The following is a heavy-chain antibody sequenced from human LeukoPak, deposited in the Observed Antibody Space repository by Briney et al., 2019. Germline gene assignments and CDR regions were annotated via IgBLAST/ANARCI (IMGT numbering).Heavy chain of an antibody. Sequence: GGSLRLSCAASGFTFSTYNMNWVRQAPGKGLEWVSHITSSSTNIYYADSVKGRFTISRDNAKDALSLQMNSLRDEDTAVYYCATSGNYYLKYWGQGTLVTVSS. D-gene: IGHD1-26*01. CDR2: ITSSSTNI. V-gene: IGHV3-48*02. CDR3: ATSGNYYLKY. J-gene: IGHJ4*02. CDR1: GFTFSTYN.